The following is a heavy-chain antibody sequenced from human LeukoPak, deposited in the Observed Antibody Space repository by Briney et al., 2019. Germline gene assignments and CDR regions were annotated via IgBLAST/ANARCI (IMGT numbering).Heavy chain of an antibody. J-gene: IGHJ4*02. CDR1: GFSVSSNY. V-gene: IGHV3-53*01. CDR3: ARGTVTAPDY. D-gene: IGHD4-17*01. Sequence: GGSLRLSCAASGFSVSSNYMTWVHQAQGKGREWVSIIYSDYSGGSTYYADSVKGRFTTSRDNSKNMLYLQMNSLRAEDTAVYSCARGTVTAPDYWGQGTLVTVSS. CDR2: IYSDYSGGST.